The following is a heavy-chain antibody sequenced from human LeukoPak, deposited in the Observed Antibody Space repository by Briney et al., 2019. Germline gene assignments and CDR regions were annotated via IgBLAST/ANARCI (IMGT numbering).Heavy chain of an antibody. J-gene: IGHJ6*02. V-gene: IGHV3-23*01. D-gene: IGHD3-10*01. Sequence: PGGSLRLSCAASGFTFSSYAMSWVRQAPGKGLEWVSAISGSGGSTYYADSVKGGFTISRDNSKNTLYLQMNSLRAGDTAVYYCAKDLAGEDYYGSGSYYNSRVYYYYYGMDVWGQGTTVTVSS. CDR1: GFTFSSYA. CDR2: ISGSGGST. CDR3: AKDLAGEDYYGSGSYYNSRVYYYYYGMDV.